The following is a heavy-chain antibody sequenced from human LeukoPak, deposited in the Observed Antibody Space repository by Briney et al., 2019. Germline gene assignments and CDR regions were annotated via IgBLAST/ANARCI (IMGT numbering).Heavy chain of an antibody. D-gene: IGHD4-17*01. V-gene: IGHV3-23*01. CDR1: GFTFSSYA. CDR3: AREGSYGDFHP. Sequence: GGSLRLSCAASGFTFSSYAMSWVRQAPGKGLEWVSAISGSGGSTYYADSVKGRFTISRDNAKNTLYLQMNSLRAEDTAVYYCAREGSYGDFHPWGQGTLVTVSS. CDR2: ISGSGGST. J-gene: IGHJ5*02.